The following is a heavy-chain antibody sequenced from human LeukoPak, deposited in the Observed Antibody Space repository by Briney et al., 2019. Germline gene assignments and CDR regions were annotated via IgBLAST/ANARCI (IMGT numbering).Heavy chain of an antibody. CDR2: SIPIFGTA. V-gene: IGHV1-69*13. CDR3: ARDLRRVGTMVRGVIH. Sequence: SVKVSCEASGGTFSSYAISWVRQAPGQGLEWMGGSIPIFGTANYAQKFQGRVTITADESTSTAYMELSRLRSDDTAVYYCARDLRRVGTMVRGVIHWGQGTLVTVSS. D-gene: IGHD3-10*01. CDR1: GGTFSSYA. J-gene: IGHJ4*02.